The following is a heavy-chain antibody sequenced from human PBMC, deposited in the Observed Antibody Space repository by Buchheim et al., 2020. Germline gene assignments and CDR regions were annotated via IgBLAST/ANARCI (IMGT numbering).Heavy chain of an antibody. CDR1: GFTFSSYG. CDR2: ISYDGSNK. Sequence: QVQLVESGGGVVQPGRSLRLSCAASGFTFSSYGMHWVRQAPGKGLEWVAVISYDGSNKYYADSVKGRFTISRDNSKNTLYLQMNSLRAEDTAVYYCAKDPSTGTYQYIDYWGQGTL. CDR3: AKDPSTGTYQYIDY. J-gene: IGHJ4*02. D-gene: IGHD1-1*01. V-gene: IGHV3-30*18.